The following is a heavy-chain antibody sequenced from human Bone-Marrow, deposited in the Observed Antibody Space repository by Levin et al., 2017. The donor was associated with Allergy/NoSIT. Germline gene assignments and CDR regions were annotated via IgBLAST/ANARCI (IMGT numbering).Heavy chain of an antibody. J-gene: IGHJ6*02. CDR3: AKDLVPYCSSLTCYLGGYGMDV. CDR2: MSYDGTNK. Sequence: LSLTCAASGFAFSNYGIHWVRQAPGKGLEWVAVMSYDGTNKYYADSAKGRFSISRDNSRYTVYLQMNSLRVGDTAVYYCAKDLVPYCSSLTCYLGGYGMDVWGQGTKVTVSS. V-gene: IGHV3-30*18. CDR1: GFAFSNYG. D-gene: IGHD2-2*01.